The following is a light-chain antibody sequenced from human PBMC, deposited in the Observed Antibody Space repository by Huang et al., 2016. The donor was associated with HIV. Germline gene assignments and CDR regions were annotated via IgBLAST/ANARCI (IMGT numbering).Light chain of an antibody. Sequence: EIVLTQSPDTLSLSPGERATVSCRASQSVTRNYLAWDQQRPGQAPKLLSYGASTRATGIPDRFSGSGSGTDFTLTISRLAPEDFAVYYCQQFGSSPPYSFGQGTKLEIK. CDR3: QQFGSSPPYS. J-gene: IGKJ2*03. CDR1: QSVTRNY. V-gene: IGKV3-20*01. CDR2: GAS.